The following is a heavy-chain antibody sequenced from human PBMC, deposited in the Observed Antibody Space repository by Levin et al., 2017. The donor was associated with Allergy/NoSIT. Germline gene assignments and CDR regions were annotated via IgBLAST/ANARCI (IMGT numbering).Heavy chain of an antibody. D-gene: IGHD5-18*01. J-gene: IGHJ5*02. CDR1: GGSISSGGYY. CDR2: IYYSGST. CDR3: ARGDTVPGGNWFDP. V-gene: IGHV4-31*03. Sequence: PSETLSLTCTVSGGSISSGGYYWSWIRQHPGKGLEWIGYIYYSGSTYYNPSLKSRVTISVDTSKNQFSLKLSSVTAADTAVYYCARGDTVPGGNWFDPWGQGTLVTVSS.